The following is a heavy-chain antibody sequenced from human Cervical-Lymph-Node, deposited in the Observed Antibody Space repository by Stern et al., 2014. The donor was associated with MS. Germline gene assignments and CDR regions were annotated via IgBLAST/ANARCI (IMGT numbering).Heavy chain of an antibody. CDR1: GFALRSYG. V-gene: IGHV3-30*18. D-gene: IGHD2-15*01. Sequence: VQLVESGGGVVQPGRSLRLSCAASGFALRSYGMHWVRQAPGKGLEWVAVISTDGNEKYYADSVKDRFSISRDNSKNTLSLQMNSLKTEDTAVYYCAKDRLFCSGGGWYAMDVWGQGTTVTVSS. CDR2: ISTDGNEK. J-gene: IGHJ6*02. CDR3: AKDRLFCSGGGWYAMDV.